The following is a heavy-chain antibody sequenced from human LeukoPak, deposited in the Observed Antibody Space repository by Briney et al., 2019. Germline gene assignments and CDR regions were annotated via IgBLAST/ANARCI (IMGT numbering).Heavy chain of an antibody. CDR3: AREGRAYRYSSSWYPTPSWFDP. CDR2: INSRSNDI. D-gene: IGHD6-13*01. CDR1: GFSFSDYS. V-gene: IGHV3-21*06. J-gene: IGHJ5*02. Sequence: GGSLRLSCVASGFSFSDYSMNWVRQAPGKGLEWVSSINSRSNDINYADSVKGRFTISRDNAKNSLYLQMNSLRAEDTAVYYCAREGRAYRYSSSWYPTPSWFDPWGQGTLVTVSS.